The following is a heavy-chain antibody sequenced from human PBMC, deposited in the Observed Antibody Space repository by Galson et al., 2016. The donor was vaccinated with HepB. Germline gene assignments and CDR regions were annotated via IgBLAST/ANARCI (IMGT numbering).Heavy chain of an antibody. Sequence: SETLSLTCTVSGGSISSYYWSWIRQPPGKGLEWIGHLYYSGSTIYNPSLESRVTISKDTSTNQFSLTLTSATAADTAVYYCARAGHSSSWYIFDYWGQGTLVTVSS. CDR2: LYYSGST. CDR1: GGSISSYY. J-gene: IGHJ4*02. CDR3: ARAGHSSSWYIFDY. V-gene: IGHV4-59*01. D-gene: IGHD6-13*01.